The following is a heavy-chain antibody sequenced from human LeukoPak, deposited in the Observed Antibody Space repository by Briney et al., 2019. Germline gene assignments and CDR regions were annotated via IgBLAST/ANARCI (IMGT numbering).Heavy chain of an antibody. CDR1: GFTFSSRDW. CDR3: ARESTRWGYYYYYYMDV. V-gene: IGHV3-7*01. J-gene: IGHJ6*03. D-gene: IGHD1-26*01. CDR2: IKKDGSEK. Sequence: GGSLRLSCVASGFTFSSRDWMTWGRPPPGKGLEWVANIKKDGSEKNYVASVKGRLTISRDNAKNSVDLQMNSLRAEDTAVYYCARESTRWGYYYYYYMDVWGKGTTVTISS.